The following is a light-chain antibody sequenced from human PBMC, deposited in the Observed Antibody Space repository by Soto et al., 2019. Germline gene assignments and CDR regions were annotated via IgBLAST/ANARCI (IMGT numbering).Light chain of an antibody. V-gene: IGLV2-14*03. CDR1: SSDIGGYNY. CDR3: SSYSGSSSL. J-gene: IGLJ2*01. Sequence: QSALTQPASVSGSPGQSITISCTGTSSDIGGYNYVSWYQQHPGKAPKLMIYDVSNRPPGVSNRFSGSKSGNTASLTISGLQAEDEADYYCSSYSGSSSLFGGGTKLTVL. CDR2: DVS.